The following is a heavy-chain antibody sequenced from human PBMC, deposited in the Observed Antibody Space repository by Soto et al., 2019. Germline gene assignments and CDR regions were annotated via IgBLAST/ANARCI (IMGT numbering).Heavy chain of an antibody. Sequence: GGSLRLSCAASGFTFSSYAMHWVRQAPGKGLEYVSAISSNGGSTYYANSVKGRFTISRDNSKNTLYLQMGSLRAEDMAVYYCSRCVIAARSLPRYYYYMDVWGKGTTVTVSS. D-gene: IGHD6-6*01. V-gene: IGHV3-64*01. CDR1: GFTFSSYA. CDR2: ISSNGGST. CDR3: SRCVIAARSLPRYYYYMDV. J-gene: IGHJ6*03.